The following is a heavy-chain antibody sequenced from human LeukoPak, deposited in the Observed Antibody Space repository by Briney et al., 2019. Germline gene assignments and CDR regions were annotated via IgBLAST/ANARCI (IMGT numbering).Heavy chain of an antibody. CDR3: ARAPPAPTDLYYYGMDV. CDR1: GDSISSYY. Sequence: PSETLSLTCTVSGDSISSYYWSWIRQPPGKGLEWIGYIYYSGSTNYNPSLKSRVTISVDTSKNQFSLKLSSVTAADTAVYYYARAPPAPTDLYYYGMDVWGQGTTVTVSS. J-gene: IGHJ6*02. CDR2: IYYSGST. V-gene: IGHV4-59*01.